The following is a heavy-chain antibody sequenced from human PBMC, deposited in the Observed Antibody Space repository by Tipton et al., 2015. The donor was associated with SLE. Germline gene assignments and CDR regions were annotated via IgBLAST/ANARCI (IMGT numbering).Heavy chain of an antibody. D-gene: IGHD4-17*01. CDR2: IKPDGSEK. J-gene: IGHJ4*02. CDR3: ARVSTTTVHKGDY. CDR1: GYSISSGYY. Sequence: LSLTCAVSGYSISSGYYWGWIRQPPGKGLEWVANIKPDGSEKYYVDSVKGRFTISRGNGKNSLYLQMNSLRADDTAVYYCARVSTTTVHKGDYWGQGTLVTVSS. V-gene: IGHV3-7*01.